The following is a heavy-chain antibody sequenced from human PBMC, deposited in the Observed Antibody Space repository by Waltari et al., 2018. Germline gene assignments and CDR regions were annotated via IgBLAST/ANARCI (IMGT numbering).Heavy chain of an antibody. CDR3: ARDIVVVPAAAPEGFDP. Sequence: EVQLVESGGGLVKPGGSLRLSCAASGFTFSSYSMNWVRQAPGKGLEWVSSISSSSSYIYYADSVKGRFTISRDNAKNSLYLQMNSLRAEDTAVYYCARDIVVVPAAAPEGFDPWGQGTLVTVSS. CDR2: ISSSSSYI. V-gene: IGHV3-21*01. J-gene: IGHJ5*02. CDR1: GFTFSSYS. D-gene: IGHD2-2*01.